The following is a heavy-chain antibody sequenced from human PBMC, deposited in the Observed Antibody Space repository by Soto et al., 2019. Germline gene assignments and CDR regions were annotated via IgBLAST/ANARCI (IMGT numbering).Heavy chain of an antibody. CDR3: ARSVREWLLLGYFQH. CDR2: IIPIFGTA. J-gene: IGHJ1*01. V-gene: IGHV1-69*12. D-gene: IGHD3-22*01. CDR1: GGTFSSYA. Sequence: QVQLVQSGAEVKKPGSSVKVSCKASGGTFSSYAISWVRQAPGQGLEWMGGIIPIFGTANYAQKFQGRVTITADESTSTAYMELSILRSEDTAVDYCARSVREWLLLGYFQHWGQGTLVTVSS.